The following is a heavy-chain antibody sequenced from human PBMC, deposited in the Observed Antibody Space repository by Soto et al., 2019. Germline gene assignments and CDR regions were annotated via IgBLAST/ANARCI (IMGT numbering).Heavy chain of an antibody. J-gene: IGHJ3*02. CDR2: IYPGDSDT. D-gene: IGHD3-22*01. CDR1: GYSFTSYW. V-gene: IGHV5-51*01. Sequence: GESLKISCKGSGYSFTSYWIGWVRQMPGKGLEWMGSIYPGDSDTRYSPSFQGQVTISADKSISTAYLQWSSLKASDIAIYYCARSSDNIGYSRFDFDIWGQGTMVTVSS. CDR3: ARSSDNIGYSRFDFDI.